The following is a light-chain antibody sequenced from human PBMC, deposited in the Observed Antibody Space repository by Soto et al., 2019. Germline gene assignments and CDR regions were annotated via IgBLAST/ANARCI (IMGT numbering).Light chain of an antibody. CDR3: SSYTSSSTRV. J-gene: IGLJ3*02. V-gene: IGLV2-14*01. CDR1: SSDVGGYNY. Sequence: QSVLTQPASVSGSPGQSITISCTGTSSDVGGYNYVSWYQQHPGKAPKLMIYEVSNRPSGVSNRFSGSKSGNTASLTISGHQAEDEADYYCSSYTSSSTRVFGGGTKVTVL. CDR2: EVS.